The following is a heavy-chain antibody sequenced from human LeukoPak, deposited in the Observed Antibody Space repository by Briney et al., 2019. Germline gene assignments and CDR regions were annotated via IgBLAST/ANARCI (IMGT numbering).Heavy chain of an antibody. J-gene: IGHJ4*02. CDR3: AKTYYFGRNYYDSSGYYFGY. V-gene: IGHV3-23*01. CDR1: GFTFSSYA. Sequence: GGSLRLSCAASGFTFSSYAMSWVRQAPGKGLEWVSVISGSGGSTYYADSVKGRFTISRDSSKNTLYLQMNSLRAEDTAVYYCAKTYYFGRNYYDSSGYYFGYWGQGTLVTVSS. CDR2: ISGSGGST. D-gene: IGHD3-22*01.